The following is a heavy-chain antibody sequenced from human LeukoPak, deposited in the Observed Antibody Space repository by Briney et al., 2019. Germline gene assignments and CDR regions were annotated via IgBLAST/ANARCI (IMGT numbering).Heavy chain of an antibody. CDR3: ARAGEPRVPAATNWFDP. CDR1: GFTFSTYA. Sequence: GGSLRLSCAASGFTFSTYAMSWVRQAPGKGLEWVSAIRASGGSTYYAESVKGRFTISRDISKNTLYLQMNSLRAEDTAVYYCARAGEPRVPAATNWFDPWGQGTLVTVSS. D-gene: IGHD2-2*01. CDR2: IRASGGST. V-gene: IGHV3-23*01. J-gene: IGHJ5*02.